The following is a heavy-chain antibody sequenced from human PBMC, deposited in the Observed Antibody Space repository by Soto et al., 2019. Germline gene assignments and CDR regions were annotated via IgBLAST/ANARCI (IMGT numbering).Heavy chain of an antibody. CDR2: IWYDGSNK. D-gene: IGHD2-2*01. V-gene: IGHV3-33*01. Sequence: QVQLVESGGGVVQPGRSLRLSCAASGFTFSSYGMHWVRQAPGKGLEWVAVIWYDGSNKYYEDSVKGRFTISRDNSKNTLYLQMNSLRAEDTAVYYCLVPAAHDTMRGMDVWGQGTTVTVSS. J-gene: IGHJ6*02. CDR1: GFTFSSYG. CDR3: LVPAAHDTMRGMDV.